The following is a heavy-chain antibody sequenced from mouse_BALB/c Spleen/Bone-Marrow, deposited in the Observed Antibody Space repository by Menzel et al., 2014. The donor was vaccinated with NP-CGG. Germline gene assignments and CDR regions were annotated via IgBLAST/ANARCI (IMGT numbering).Heavy chain of an antibody. D-gene: IGHD4-1*01. J-gene: IGHJ2*01. V-gene: IGHV7-3*02. CDR2: IRNKAKGYTT. CDR3: ARDMGGILFDS. CDR1: GFTFIDYY. Sequence: DVMLVESGGGLVQPGGSLRLSCVTSGFTFIDYYMNWVRQPPGKALEWVGFIRNKAKGYTTEYNASVKGRFTISRDNSQSILYLQMNTLRAEDSATYYCARDMGGILFDSWGQGTTLTVSS.